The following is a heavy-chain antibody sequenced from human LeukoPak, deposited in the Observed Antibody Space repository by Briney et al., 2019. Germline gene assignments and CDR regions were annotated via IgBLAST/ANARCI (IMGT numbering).Heavy chain of an antibody. CDR3: RDTTRRHRFVY. CDR1: GFTFSSYW. D-gene: IGHD1-26*01. Sequence: GGSLRLSCAASGFTFSSYWMCWVRQAPGKGLEWVAIIKQDGSDKYYVDSVEGRFIISRDNAKNSLYLQMNSLRAEDTAVYYCRDTTRRHRFVYWGQGTLVTVSS. V-gene: IGHV3-7*01. J-gene: IGHJ4*02. CDR2: IKQDGSDK.